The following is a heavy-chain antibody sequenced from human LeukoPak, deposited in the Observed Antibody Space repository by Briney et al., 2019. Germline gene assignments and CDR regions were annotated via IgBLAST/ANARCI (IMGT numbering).Heavy chain of an antibody. V-gene: IGHV3-30*18. CDR1: GFTFSSYG. D-gene: IGHD6-19*01. Sequence: GGSLRLSCAASGFTFSSYGMHWVRQAPGKGLEWVAVISYDGSNKYYADSVKGRFTISRDNSKNTLYLQMNSLRAEDTAMYYCAKRASIAVAGMMGNFYGMDVWGQGTTVTVSS. CDR2: ISYDGSNK. J-gene: IGHJ6*02. CDR3: AKRASIAVAGMMGNFYGMDV.